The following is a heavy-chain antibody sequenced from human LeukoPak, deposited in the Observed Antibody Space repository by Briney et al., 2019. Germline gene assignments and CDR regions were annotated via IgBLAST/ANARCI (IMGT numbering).Heavy chain of an antibody. V-gene: IGHV4-4*02. Sequence: SGTLSLTCAVSGGSISSSNWWSWVRQPPGKGLEWIGEIYHSGSTNYNPSLKSRVTISVHKSKSQFSLKLSSVTAADTAVYYCARDWDNQNAFDIWGQGTMVTVSS. CDR1: GGSISSSNW. CDR2: IYHSGST. CDR3: ARDWDNQNAFDI. D-gene: IGHD1-26*01. J-gene: IGHJ3*02.